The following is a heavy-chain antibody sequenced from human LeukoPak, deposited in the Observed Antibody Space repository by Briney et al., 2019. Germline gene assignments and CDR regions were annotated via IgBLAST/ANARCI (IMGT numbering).Heavy chain of an antibody. J-gene: IGHJ4*02. CDR3: AREGGIWFGEFSYFDY. Sequence: PSETLSLTCTVSGGSITSHYWSWIRQPPGKGLEWIGYMYYTGSTNYNPSLKSRVTISVDTSKNQFSLKLSSVTAADTAVYYCAREGGIWFGEFSYFDYWGQGTRVTVSS. CDR2: MYYTGST. D-gene: IGHD3-10*01. V-gene: IGHV4-59*11. CDR1: GGSITSHY.